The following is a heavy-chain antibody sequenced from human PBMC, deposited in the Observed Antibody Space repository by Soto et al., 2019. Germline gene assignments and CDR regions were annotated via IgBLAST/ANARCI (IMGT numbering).Heavy chain of an antibody. CDR3: ARGGVYSSSPPS. D-gene: IGHD6-6*01. CDR2: ISYDGSNK. J-gene: IGHJ4*02. Sequence: RGGSLRLSCAASGFTFSSYAMHWVRQAPGKGLEWVAVISYDGSNKYYADSVKGRFTISRDNSKNTLYLQMNSLRAEDTAVYYCARGGVYSSSPPSWGQGTLVTVSS. V-gene: IGHV3-30*04. CDR1: GFTFSSYA.